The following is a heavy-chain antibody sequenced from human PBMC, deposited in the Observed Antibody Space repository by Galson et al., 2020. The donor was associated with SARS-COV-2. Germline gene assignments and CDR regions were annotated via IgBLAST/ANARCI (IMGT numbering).Heavy chain of an antibody. Sequence: SETLSLTCAVSGGSISSSNWWSWVRQPPGKGLEWIGEIYHSGSTNYNPSLKSRVTISVDKSKNQFSLKLSSVTAADTAVYYCASSSSIAARGSYNWFDPWGQGTLVTVSS. J-gene: IGHJ5*02. CDR1: GGSISSSNW. D-gene: IGHD6-6*01. CDR2: IYHSGST. CDR3: ASSSSIAARGSYNWFDP. V-gene: IGHV4-4*02.